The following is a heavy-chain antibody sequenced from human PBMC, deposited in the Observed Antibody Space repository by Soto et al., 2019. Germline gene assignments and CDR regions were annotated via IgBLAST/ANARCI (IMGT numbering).Heavy chain of an antibody. CDR2: ISYDGSNK. CDR3: ARGGVEQWLVNEDY. CDR1: GFTFSSYA. V-gene: IGHV3-30-3*01. Sequence: QVQLVESGGGVVQPGRSLRLSCAASGFTFSSYAMHWVRQAPGKGLEWGAVISYDGSNKYYADSVKGRFTISRDNSKNTLYLQMNSLRAEDTAVYYCARGGVEQWLVNEDYWGQGTLVTVSS. J-gene: IGHJ4*02. D-gene: IGHD6-19*01.